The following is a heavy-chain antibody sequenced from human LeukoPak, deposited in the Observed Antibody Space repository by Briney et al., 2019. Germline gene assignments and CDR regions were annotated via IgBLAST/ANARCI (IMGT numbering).Heavy chain of an antibody. CDR1: GCTFSSYT. V-gene: IGHV1-69*13. CDR3: ARGTSPDWFDP. CDR2: IIPIFGTA. D-gene: IGHD1-1*01. Sequence: ASVKVSCKASGCTFSSYTISWVRQAPGQGLEWMGGIIPIFGTANYAQKFQGRVTITADESTSTDYMELSSLRSEDTAVYYCARGTSPDWFDPWGQGTLVTVSS. J-gene: IGHJ5*02.